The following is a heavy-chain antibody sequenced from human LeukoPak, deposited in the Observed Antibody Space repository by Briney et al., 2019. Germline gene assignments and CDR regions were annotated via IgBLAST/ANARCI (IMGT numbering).Heavy chain of an antibody. Sequence: PGGSLRLSCAASGFTFSSYSMNWVRQAPGKGLEWVSSISSSSSYIYYADSVKGRFTISRDNAKNSLYLQMNSLRAEDTAVYYCARGLRALDPFDIWGQGTMVTVSS. J-gene: IGHJ3*02. CDR2: ISSSSSYI. CDR1: GFTFSSYS. V-gene: IGHV3-21*01. CDR3: ARGLRALDPFDI.